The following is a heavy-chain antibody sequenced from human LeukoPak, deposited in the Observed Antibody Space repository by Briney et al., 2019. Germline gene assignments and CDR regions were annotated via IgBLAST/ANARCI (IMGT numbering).Heavy chain of an antibody. J-gene: IGHJ4*02. D-gene: IGHD5-18*01. CDR3: AKLARYSYVGVYYFDS. CDR1: GFTFSSYG. V-gene: IGHV3-48*01. Sequence: GGSLRLSCAASGFTFSSYGMYWVRQAPGKGLEWVSYIGSSGSPIYYADSVKGRFTISRDNSKSTLFLQMNSLRAEDTAVYYCAKLARYSYVGVYYFDSWGQGILVTVSS. CDR2: IGSSGSPI.